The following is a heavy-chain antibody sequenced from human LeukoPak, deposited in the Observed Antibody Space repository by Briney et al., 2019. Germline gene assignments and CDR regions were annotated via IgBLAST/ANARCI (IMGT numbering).Heavy chain of an antibody. CDR2: ISAYNGST. Sequence: ASVKVSCKASGYTFTSYGISWVRQAPGQGLEWMGWISAYNGSTNYAQKLQGRVTMTTDTSTSTAYMELRSLRSDDTAVYYCARDKLGDGSGSYYPAGADPADYWGQGTLVTVSS. V-gene: IGHV1-18*01. D-gene: IGHD3-10*01. J-gene: IGHJ4*02. CDR1: GYTFTSYG. CDR3: ARDKLGDGSGSYYPAGADPADY.